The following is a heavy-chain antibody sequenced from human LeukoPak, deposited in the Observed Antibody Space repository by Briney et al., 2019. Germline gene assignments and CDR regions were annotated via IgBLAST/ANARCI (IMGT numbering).Heavy chain of an antibody. J-gene: IGHJ4*02. CDR2: IHATGGS. CDR1: GASIRNYY. V-gene: IGHV4-4*09. CDR3: ARLGSYHDF. Sequence: SETLSPTCTVSGASIRNYYWSWIRQTPEKGLEWMGYIHATGGSNYYPSLKSRLTVSIDTSRNQLSLKLTSVTAADTAVYFCARLGSYHDFWGQGALVTVSS. D-gene: IGHD1-26*01.